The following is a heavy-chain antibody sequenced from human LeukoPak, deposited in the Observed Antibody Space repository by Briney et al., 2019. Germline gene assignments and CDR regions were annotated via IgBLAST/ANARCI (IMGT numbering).Heavy chain of an antibody. CDR3: AADILAPYAFDI. CDR1: GFTVSSNY. V-gene: IGHV3-53*01. Sequence: PGVSLRLSCAASGFTVSSNYMSWVRQAPGKGLEWVSLIYSGDNTYYADSVKGRFTISRDNSKNTVYLQMNSLRAEDTAVYYCAADILAPYAFDIWGQGTMVTVSS. D-gene: IGHD3-3*02. CDR2: IYSGDNT. J-gene: IGHJ3*02.